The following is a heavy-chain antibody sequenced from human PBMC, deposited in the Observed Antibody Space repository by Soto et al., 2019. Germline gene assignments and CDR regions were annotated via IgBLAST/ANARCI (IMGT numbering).Heavy chain of an antibody. CDR3: PREGLVLASSTVNSVNSYYATDV. CDR1: GDTFSTYT. Sequence: QVQLVQSGAEVKKPGSSVKVSCKASGDTFSTYTITWVRQAPGQGLEWMGGIIPRSGTSNYAQKFQGRVTPTSDDSTSTAYIELSSLSSEDTAVYYSPREGLVLASSTVNSVNSYYATDVSGQGTTVTASS. J-gene: IGHJ6*02. V-gene: IGHV1-69*05. D-gene: IGHD3-3*02. CDR2: IIPRSGTS.